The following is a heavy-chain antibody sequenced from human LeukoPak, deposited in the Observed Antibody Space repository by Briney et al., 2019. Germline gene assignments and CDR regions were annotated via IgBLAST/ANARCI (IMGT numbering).Heavy chain of an antibody. CDR1: GGSISSSSYY. CDR3: ARVTVTQTYYYGMDV. Sequence: SETLSLTCTVSGGSISSSSYYWGWIRQPPGKGLEWIGSIYYSGSTYYNPSLKSRVTISVDTSKNQFSLKLSSVTAADTAVYYCARVTVTQTYYYGMDVWGQGTTVTVSS. J-gene: IGHJ6*02. D-gene: IGHD4-17*01. CDR2: IYYSGST. V-gene: IGHV4-39*01.